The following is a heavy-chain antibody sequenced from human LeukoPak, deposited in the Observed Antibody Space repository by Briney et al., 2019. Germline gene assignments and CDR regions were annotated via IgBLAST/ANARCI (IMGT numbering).Heavy chain of an antibody. J-gene: IGHJ4*02. CDR2: IKQDGSDK. CDR1: GFTFSDHW. V-gene: IGHV3-7*05. Sequence: PGGSLRLSCAASGFTFSDHWMTWVRQAPGKGLEWVANIKQDGSDKNYVDSMKGRITISRDNGKNSLYLQMNSLRAEDTAVYYCVRSERRAYDFWGQGTLVTLSA. CDR3: VRSERRAYDF.